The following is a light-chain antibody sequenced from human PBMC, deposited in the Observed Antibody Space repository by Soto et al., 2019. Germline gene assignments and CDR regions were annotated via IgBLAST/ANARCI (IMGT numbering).Light chain of an antibody. CDR2: GAS. CDR1: QSVSSN. J-gene: IGKJ1*01. CDR3: QQYNNWWT. Sequence: EIVMTQSPATLSVSPGERATLSCRASQSVSSNLAWYQQKPGQAPRLLIYGASTRATGIPARFSGSGSGTEFTLTISSLQSEDFAVYYCQQYNNWWTFGQGTKVDNQ. V-gene: IGKV3-15*01.